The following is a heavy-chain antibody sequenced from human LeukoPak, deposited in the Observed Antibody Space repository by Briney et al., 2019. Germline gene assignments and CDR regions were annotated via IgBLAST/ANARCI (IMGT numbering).Heavy chain of an antibody. CDR1: GFTFSNYA. Sequence: GGSLRLSCAASGFTFSNYAMNWVRQAPGTGLEWVSTISGSGDRTFYADSVKGRFTISRDNSKNTLDLQMNSLRAEDTALYYCAKPGYCSGGSCSPFEYWGQGTLVTVSS. J-gene: IGHJ4*02. V-gene: IGHV3-23*01. CDR2: ISGSGDRT. D-gene: IGHD2-15*01. CDR3: AKPGYCSGGSCSPFEY.